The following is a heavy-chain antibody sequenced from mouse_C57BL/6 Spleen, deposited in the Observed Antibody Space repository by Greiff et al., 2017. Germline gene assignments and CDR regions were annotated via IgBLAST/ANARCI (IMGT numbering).Heavy chain of an antibody. CDR1: GYTFTSYW. CDR3: ARDSNYVGGAMDY. CDR2: IHPNSGST. J-gene: IGHJ4*01. V-gene: IGHV1-64*01. D-gene: IGHD2-5*01. Sequence: AQLQQPGAELVKPGASVKLSCKASGYTFTSYWMHWVKQRPGQGLEWIGMIHPNSGSTNYNEKFKSKATLTVDKSSSTAYMQLSSLTSEDSAVYYCARDSNYVGGAMDYWGQGTSVTVSS.